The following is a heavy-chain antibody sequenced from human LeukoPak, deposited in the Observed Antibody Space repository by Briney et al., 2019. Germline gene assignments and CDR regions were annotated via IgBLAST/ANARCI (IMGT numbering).Heavy chain of an antibody. V-gene: IGHV1-2*02. CDR1: GYTFTGYY. CDR3: ARDFRGSSWYYNYMDV. J-gene: IGHJ6*03. Sequence: ASVKVSCKASGYTFTGYYMHWVRQAPGQGLEWMGWINPNSGGTNYAQKFQGRVTMTRDTSISTAYMELSRLRSDDTAVYYCARDFRGSSWYYNYMDVWGKGTTVTVS. D-gene: IGHD6-13*01. CDR2: INPNSGGT.